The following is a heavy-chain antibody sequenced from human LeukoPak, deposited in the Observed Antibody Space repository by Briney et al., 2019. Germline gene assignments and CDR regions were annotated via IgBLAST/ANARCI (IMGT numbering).Heavy chain of an antibody. CDR1: GGSISGSTYY. Sequence: SETLSLTCTVSGGSISGSTYYWGWIRQPPGEGLEWIGSTYYSGSTYYNPSLKSRVTISVDTSKNQFSLKLSSVTAADTAVYYCARGASGWYGYYFDYWGQGTLVTVSS. D-gene: IGHD6-19*01. CDR2: TYYSGST. V-gene: IGHV4-39*07. J-gene: IGHJ4*02. CDR3: ARGASGWYGYYFDY.